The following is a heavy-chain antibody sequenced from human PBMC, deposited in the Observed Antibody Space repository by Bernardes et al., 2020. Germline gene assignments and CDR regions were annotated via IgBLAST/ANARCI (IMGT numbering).Heavy chain of an antibody. D-gene: IGHD3-22*01. CDR3: ARVVENNSAYYSTPLDS. J-gene: IGHJ4*02. CDR1: GFTFSSYS. Sequence: GGSLRLSCAASGFTFSSYSMNWVRQAPGKGLEWVSYISSSSSTIYYADSVKGRFTISRDNAKNSLYLQMNSLRDEDTAVYYCARVVENNSAYYSTPLDSWGQGTLVTVSS. CDR2: ISSSSSTI. V-gene: IGHV3-48*02.